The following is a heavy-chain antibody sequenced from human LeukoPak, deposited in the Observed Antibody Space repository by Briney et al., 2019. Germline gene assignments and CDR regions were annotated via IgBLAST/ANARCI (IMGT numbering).Heavy chain of an antibody. Sequence: GASLRLSCAASGLTFSSYAMSWVRQAPGQGLEWVSSISESGRSTYYADTVKGRFTISRDNSKNTLYLQMNSLRAEDTALYYCAKGSSGPDYWGLGTPVTVSS. V-gene: IGHV3-23*01. J-gene: IGHJ4*02. CDR3: AKGSSGPDY. CDR2: ISESGRST. CDR1: GLTFSSYA. D-gene: IGHD1-26*01.